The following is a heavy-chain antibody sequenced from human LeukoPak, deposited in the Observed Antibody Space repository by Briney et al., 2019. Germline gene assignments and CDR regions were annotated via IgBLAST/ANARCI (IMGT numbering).Heavy chain of an antibody. D-gene: IGHD2-21*01. V-gene: IGHV4-34*01. Sequence: SETPSLTCAVYGGAFSGYYWSWIRQPPGKGLEWIGEINHSGSTNYNPSLKSRVTISVDTSKNQFSLKLSSVTAADTAVYYCASVAYGMDVWGQGTTVTVSS. CDR3: ASVAYGMDV. J-gene: IGHJ6*02. CDR2: INHSGST. CDR1: GGAFSGYY.